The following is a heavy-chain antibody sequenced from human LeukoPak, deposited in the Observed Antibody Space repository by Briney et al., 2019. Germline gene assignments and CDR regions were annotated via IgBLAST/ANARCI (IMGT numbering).Heavy chain of an antibody. CDR1: GGSISSYY. Sequence: PSDTLSPTCTVSGGSISSYYWSWIRQPPGQGLEWIGWIYYSGSTNYNPSLTSPVTISVDTSKNQFSLKLNSVTAADTAVYYCAGGGDSGGYYYPMFDYWGQGTLVTVSS. CDR3: AGGGDSGGYYYPMFDY. D-gene: IGHD3-22*01. J-gene: IGHJ4*02. CDR2: IYYSGST. V-gene: IGHV4-59*07.